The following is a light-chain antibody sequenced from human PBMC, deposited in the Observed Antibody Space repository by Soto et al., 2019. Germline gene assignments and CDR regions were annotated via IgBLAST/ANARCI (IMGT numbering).Light chain of an antibody. CDR3: ERYRKWAGN. V-gene: IGKV3-20*01. Sequence: EIVLTQSPGTLSLSPGERATLSCRASQSVSSSYLAWYQQKPGQAPRLLIYGASTRATGIPPRFSGGGSGTDFGSALCRVRVEECAVQNCERYRKWAGNLGGGTKVDIK. CDR2: GAS. CDR1: QSVSSSY. J-gene: IGKJ4*01.